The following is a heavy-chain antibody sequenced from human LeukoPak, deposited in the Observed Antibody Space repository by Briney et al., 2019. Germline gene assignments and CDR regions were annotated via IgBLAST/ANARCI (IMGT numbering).Heavy chain of an antibody. CDR3: ARDWRDDYYMDV. Sequence: PSETLSLTCTVSGGSISSGSYYWSWIRQPAGKGLEWIGRIYTSGSTNYNPSIKSRVTISVDTSKNQFSLKLSSVTAADTAVYYCARDWRDDYYMDVWGKGTTVTVSS. D-gene: IGHD3-3*01. CDR1: GGSISSGSYY. V-gene: IGHV4-61*02. CDR2: IYTSGST. J-gene: IGHJ6*03.